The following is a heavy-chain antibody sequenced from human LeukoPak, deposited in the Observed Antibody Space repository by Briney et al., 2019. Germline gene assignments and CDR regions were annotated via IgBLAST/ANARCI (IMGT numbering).Heavy chain of an antibody. D-gene: IGHD3-22*01. CDR3: ARGNLFSMIGRQKTDY. CDR2: MNPNSGNT. Sequence: ASVKVSCKASGYTFTSYDINWVRQATGQGVEWMGWMNPNSGNTGYAQKFQGRVTMTRNTSISTAYMELSSLRSEDTAVYYCARGNLFSMIGRQKTDYWGQGTLVTVSS. CDR1: GYTFTSYD. J-gene: IGHJ4*02. V-gene: IGHV1-8*01.